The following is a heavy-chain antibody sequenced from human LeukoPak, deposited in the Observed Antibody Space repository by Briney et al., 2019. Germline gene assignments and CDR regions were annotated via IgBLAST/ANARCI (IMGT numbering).Heavy chain of an antibody. CDR1: GFTFSDYS. Sequence: GGSLRLSCAASGFTFSDYSINWVRQAPGKGLEWVSSISSRSTYVFYADSVKGRFAISRDNAKNSMYLQMNGLRAEDTAVYYCARGPRRIQIRRTYGMDVWGQGTTVTVSS. CDR3: ARGPRRIQIRRTYGMDV. CDR2: ISSRSTYV. D-gene: IGHD5-18*01. J-gene: IGHJ6*02. V-gene: IGHV3-21*06.